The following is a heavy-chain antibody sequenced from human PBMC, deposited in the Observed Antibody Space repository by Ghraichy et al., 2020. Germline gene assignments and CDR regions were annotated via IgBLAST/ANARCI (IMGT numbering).Heavy chain of an antibody. D-gene: IGHD6-19*01. CDR3: ARVFSAVAGSYYFDY. J-gene: IGHJ4*02. Sequence: SETLSLTCTVSCYSISSGYYWGWIRQPPGKGLEWIGSIYHSGSTYYNPSLKSRVTISVDTSKNQFSLKLSSVTAADTAVYYCARVFSAVAGSYYFDYWGQGTLVTVSS. CDR1: CYSISSGYY. CDR2: IYHSGST. V-gene: IGHV4-38-2*02.